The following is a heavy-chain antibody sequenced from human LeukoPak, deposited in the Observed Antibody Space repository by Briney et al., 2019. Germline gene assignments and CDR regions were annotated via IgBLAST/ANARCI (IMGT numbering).Heavy chain of an antibody. CDR1: GFTFASYA. J-gene: IGHJ4*02. V-gene: IGHV3-43*02. Sequence: GGSLRLSCTASGFTFASYAMHWVRQAPGKGLEYVSLIFGDGETTHYADSVKSRFTISRDNSKNSLYLQMNNLRSDDTAFYYCAQDWWGSYLSWGRGTLVTVSS. CDR3: AQDWWGSYLS. CDR2: IFGDGETT. D-gene: IGHD1-26*01.